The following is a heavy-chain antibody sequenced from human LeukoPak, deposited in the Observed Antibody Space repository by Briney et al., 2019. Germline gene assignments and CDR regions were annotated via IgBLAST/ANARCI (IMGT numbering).Heavy chain of an antibody. J-gene: IGHJ4*02. CDR1: GFTFSSYA. D-gene: IGHD6-13*01. Sequence: PGGSLRPSCAASGFTFSSYAMSWVRQAPGKGLEWVSAISGSGGSTYYADSVKGRFTISRDNSKNTLYLQMNSLRAEDTAVYYCARSPSSSSWYVDYWGQGTLVTVSS. CDR3: ARSPSSSSWYVDY. CDR2: ISGSGGST. V-gene: IGHV3-23*01.